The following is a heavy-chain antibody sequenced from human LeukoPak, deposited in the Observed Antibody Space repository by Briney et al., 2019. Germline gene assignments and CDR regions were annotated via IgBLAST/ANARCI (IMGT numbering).Heavy chain of an antibody. CDR3: AKEGSSGFIDS. CDR2: ISYDGNTQ. V-gene: IGHV3-30*18. D-gene: IGHD6-19*01. CDR1: GFTFSNYG. J-gene: IGHJ4*02. Sequence: PGGSLRLSCAASGFTFSNYGMHWVRQAPGKGLEWVAVISYDGNTQYYADSVKGRFTFSRDNSRNTLYLQMNSLRAEDTAIFYCAKEGSSGFIDSWGQGTLVTVSS.